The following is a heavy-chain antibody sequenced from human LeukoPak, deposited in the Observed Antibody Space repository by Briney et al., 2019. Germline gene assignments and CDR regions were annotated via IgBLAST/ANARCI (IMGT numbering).Heavy chain of an antibody. CDR3: ARDSMERPYYFDY. V-gene: IGHV1-18*04. CDR2: ISACNGNT. Sequence: ASVKVSCKASGYTFTGYYMHWVRQAPGQGLEWMGWISACNGNTNYAQKLQGRVTMTTDTSTSTAYMELRSLRSDDTAVYYCARDSMERPYYFDYWGQGTLVTVSS. CDR1: GYTFTGYY. D-gene: IGHD1-1*01. J-gene: IGHJ4*02.